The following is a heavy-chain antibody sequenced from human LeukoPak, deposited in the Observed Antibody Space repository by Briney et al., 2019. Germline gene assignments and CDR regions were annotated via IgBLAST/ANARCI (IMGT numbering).Heavy chain of an antibody. CDR3: ARGKGRLGAPERGSFHY. J-gene: IGHJ4*02. Sequence: KSGGSLRLSCAASGFTFSSYSMNWVRQAPGKGLEWVSSISSSSSYIYYADSVKGRFTISRDNAKNSLYLQMNSLRAEDTAVYYCARGKGRLGAPERGSFHYWGQGTLVTVSS. V-gene: IGHV3-21*01. D-gene: IGHD1-26*01. CDR1: GFTFSSYS. CDR2: ISSSSSYI.